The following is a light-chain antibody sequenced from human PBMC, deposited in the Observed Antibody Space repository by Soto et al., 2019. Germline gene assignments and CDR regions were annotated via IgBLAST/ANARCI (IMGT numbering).Light chain of an antibody. J-gene: IGKJ1*01. Sequence: AIQLTQSPSSLSASVGDRVTITCRASQAIRTALGWYQQRPGKVPKLLIYAASTLQSGVPSRFSGSGSGTDFTLTISSLQPEDFAPYYCLLDFRYFWAFGQGTKVDIK. CDR1: QAIRTA. CDR3: LLDFRYFWA. V-gene: IGKV1-6*01. CDR2: AAS.